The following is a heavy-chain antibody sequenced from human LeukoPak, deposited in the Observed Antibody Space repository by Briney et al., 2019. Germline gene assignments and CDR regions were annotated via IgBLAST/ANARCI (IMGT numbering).Heavy chain of an antibody. CDR2: ITGNGATT. J-gene: IGHJ1*01. CDR1: GFSFSSSA. V-gene: IGHV3-23*01. D-gene: IGHD5-18*01. CDR3: AKERRRVDTEMVRSYYFEN. Sequence: PVGTLTLSCAGSGFSFSSSAMSWVRQTPGKGLEWVSSITGNGATTYYSDSVKGRFTISRDNSRNTLSLQMSSLRVEDTAVYYCAKERRRVDTEMVRSYYFENWGPGTLVTVSS.